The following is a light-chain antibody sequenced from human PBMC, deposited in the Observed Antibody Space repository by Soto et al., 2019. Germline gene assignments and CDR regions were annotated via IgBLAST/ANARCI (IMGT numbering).Light chain of an antibody. CDR2: AAS. V-gene: IGKV1-39*01. J-gene: IGKJ1*01. CDR1: QNIARY. CDR3: QQTYTTPAST. Sequence: DIQMTQSPSSLSASVGDRVTITCRASQNIARYLNWYQHKPGKAPELLIYAASNLQDGVTSRFSGSGSGTEFTLTISSLQPEDFALYYCQQTYTTPASTFGQGTSVDVK.